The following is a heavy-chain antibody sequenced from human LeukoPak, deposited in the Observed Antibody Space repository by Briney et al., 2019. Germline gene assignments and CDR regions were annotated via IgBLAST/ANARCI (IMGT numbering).Heavy chain of an antibody. CDR3: AKGGYFAFET. Sequence: PGGSLRLSCAASGFTFSTYDMQWVRQAPGKGLEWVSGINRSGRTYYTDSVKGRFTISRDNSKNTLYLQMNSLRAEDTAVYYCAKGGYFAFETWGQGTMVAVSS. CDR1: GFTFSTYD. J-gene: IGHJ3*02. D-gene: IGHD2-2*03. V-gene: IGHV3-23*01. CDR2: INRSGRT.